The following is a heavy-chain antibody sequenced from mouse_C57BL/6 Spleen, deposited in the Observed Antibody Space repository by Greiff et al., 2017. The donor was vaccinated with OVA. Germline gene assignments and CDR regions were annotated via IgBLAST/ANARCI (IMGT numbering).Heavy chain of an antibody. D-gene: IGHD2-4*01. J-gene: IGHJ2*01. V-gene: IGHV1-53*01. Sequence: QVQLQQPGTELVKPGASVKLSCKASGYTFTSYWMHWVKQRPGQGLEWIGNINPSNGGTNYNEKFKSKATLTVDKSSSTAYMQLSSLTSEDSAVYYCAREGYYDYDRDGGFDYWGQGTTLTVSS. CDR2: INPSNGGT. CDR1: GYTFTSYW. CDR3: AREGYYDYDRDGGFDY.